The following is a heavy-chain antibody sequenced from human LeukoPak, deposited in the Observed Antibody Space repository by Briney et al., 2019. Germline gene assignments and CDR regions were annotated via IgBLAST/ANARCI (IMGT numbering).Heavy chain of an antibody. CDR1: GYTFTGYY. J-gene: IGHJ3*02. Sequence: SVKVSCKASGYTFTGYYMHWVRQAPGQGLEWMGGIIPIFGTANYAQKFQGRVTITADKSTSTAYMELSSLRSEDTAVYYCARGLSGSYYAFDIWGQGTMVTVSS. CDR2: IIPIFGTA. V-gene: IGHV1-69*06. CDR3: ARGLSGSYYAFDI. D-gene: IGHD1-26*01.